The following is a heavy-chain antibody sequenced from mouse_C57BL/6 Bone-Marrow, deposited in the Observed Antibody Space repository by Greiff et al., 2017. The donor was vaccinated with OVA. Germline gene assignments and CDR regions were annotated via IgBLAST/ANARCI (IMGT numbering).Heavy chain of an antibody. D-gene: IGHD1-1*01. J-gene: IGHJ4*01. V-gene: IGHV1-39*01. Sequence: VQLQQSGPELVKPGASVKISCKASGYSFTDYNMNWVKQSNGKSLEWIGVINPNYGTTSYNQKFKGKATLTVDQSSSTAYMQLNSLTSEDSAVYYCARGKLAWESYYGRSYARDYWGQGTSVTVSS. CDR2: INPNYGTT. CDR1: GYSFTDYN. CDR3: ARGKLAWESYYGRSYARDY.